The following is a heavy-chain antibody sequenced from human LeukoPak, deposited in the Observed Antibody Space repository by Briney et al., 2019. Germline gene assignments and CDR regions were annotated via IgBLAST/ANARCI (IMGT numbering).Heavy chain of an antibody. D-gene: IGHD3-22*01. J-gene: IGHJ4*02. Sequence: SVKVSCKASGGTFSSYAISWVRQAPGQGLEWMGRIIPVFGTANYAQKFQGRVTITTDESTSTAYMELSSLRSEDTAVYYCARAGSYYYDSSGYYYWGQGTLVTVSS. V-gene: IGHV1-69*05. CDR2: IIPVFGTA. CDR1: GGTFSSYA. CDR3: ARAGSYYYDSSGYYY.